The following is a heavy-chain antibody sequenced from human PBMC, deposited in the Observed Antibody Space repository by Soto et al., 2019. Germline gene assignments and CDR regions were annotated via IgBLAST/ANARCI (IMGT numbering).Heavy chain of an antibody. Sequence: GSLSLSCAASGFTLSGYAMHWVRQAPGKGLEWVAVISYDGSNKYYADSVKGRFTISRDNSKNTLYLQMNSLRAEDTGVYYYWSWIRQPPGKGLEWIGYIYDSGSTNCDPSLKSRVTISVDTSKNQFSLKLSSVTAADTAVYYCARRYGSCFDYWGQGT. CDR2: ISYDGSNK. CDR1: GFTLSGYA. J-gene: IGHJ4*02. D-gene: IGHD1-26*01. V-gene: IGHV3-30-3*01. CDR3: WSWIRQPPGKGLEWIGYIYDSGSTNCDPSLKSRVTISVDTSKNQFSLKLSSVTAADTAVYYCARRYGSCFDY.